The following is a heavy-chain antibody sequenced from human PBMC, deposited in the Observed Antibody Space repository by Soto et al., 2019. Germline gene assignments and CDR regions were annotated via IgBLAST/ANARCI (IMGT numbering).Heavy chain of an antibody. CDR3: VRGGGGGLFDP. CDR2: ISPGSRYP. Sequence: PGGSLRLSCAGSGFTFGDSYMSWIRPAPGKGLEWLSYISPGSRYPAYADSVKGRFTISRDNAKRSLYLQMMSLTAEDTAIYYCVRGGGGGLFDPWGQGTMVTVSS. V-gene: IGHV3-11*06. CDR1: GFTFGDSY. D-gene: IGHD2-15*01. J-gene: IGHJ5*02.